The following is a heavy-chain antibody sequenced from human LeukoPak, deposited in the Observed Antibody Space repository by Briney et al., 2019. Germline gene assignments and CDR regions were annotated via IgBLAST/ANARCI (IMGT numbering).Heavy chain of an antibody. CDR3: ARLLEDIVAQHYYYYMDV. V-gene: IGHV4-34*01. CDR2: INHSGST. D-gene: IGHD5-12*01. CDR1: GGSFSGYY. Sequence: PSETLSLTCAVYGGSFSGYYWSWIRQPPGKGLEWIGEINHSGSTNYNPSLKSRVTISVDTSKNQFSLKLSSVTAADTAVYYCARLLEDIVAQHYYYYMDVWGKGTTVTVSS. J-gene: IGHJ6*03.